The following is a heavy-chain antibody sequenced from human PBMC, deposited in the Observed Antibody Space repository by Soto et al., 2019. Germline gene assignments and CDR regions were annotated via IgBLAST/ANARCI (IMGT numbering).Heavy chain of an antibody. CDR2: IIPILGIA. CDR1: GGTFSSYT. J-gene: IGHJ6*03. V-gene: IGHV1-69*04. D-gene: IGHD2-15*01. Sequence: SVKVSCKASGGTFSSYTISWVRQAPGQGLEWMGRIIPILGIANYAQKFQGRVTITADKSTSTAYMELSSLRSEDTAVYYCARDSRYCSGGSCPHRYYYMDVWGKGTTVTVSS. CDR3: ARDSRYCSGGSCPHRYYYMDV.